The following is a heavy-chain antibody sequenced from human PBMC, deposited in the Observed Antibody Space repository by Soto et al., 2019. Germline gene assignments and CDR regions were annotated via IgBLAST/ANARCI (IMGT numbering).Heavy chain of an antibody. J-gene: IGHJ4*02. CDR1: GFSFSSYT. D-gene: IGHD3-22*01. V-gene: IGHV3-21*04. CDR3: AKDLSSLGWLALGAPFDS. CDR2: ISAGSIYI. Sequence: GGSLRLSCEASGFSFSSYTMNWVRQAPGKGLEWVSSISAGSIYIYYPDSVKGRFTISRDKSKNALFLQLDSLRVEDTAIYYCAKDLSSLGWLALGAPFDSWGPGTLVTVSS.